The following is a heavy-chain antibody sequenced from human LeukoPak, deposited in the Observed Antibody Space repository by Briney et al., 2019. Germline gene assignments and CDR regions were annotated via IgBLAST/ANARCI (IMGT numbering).Heavy chain of an antibody. J-gene: IGHJ4*02. CDR1: GGTFSSYA. V-gene: IGHV1-69*05. CDR3: ARDPEVGYCSGGSCYGQGY. Sequence: ASVKVSCKASGGTFSSYAISWVRQAPGQGLEWMGRIIPIFVTANYAQKFQGRVTITTDESTSTAYMELSSLRSEDTAVYYCARDPEVGYCSGGSCYGQGYWGQGTLVTVSS. D-gene: IGHD2-15*01. CDR2: IIPIFVTA.